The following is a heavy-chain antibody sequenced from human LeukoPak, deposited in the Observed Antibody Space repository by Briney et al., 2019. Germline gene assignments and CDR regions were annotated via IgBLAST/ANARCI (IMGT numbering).Heavy chain of an antibody. CDR3: ARPATVTTSFWYFDL. Sequence: SETLSLTCTISGGSISTSSYYWGWIRQPPGKGLEWIGRIFYSGSTYYNPSLKSRVTISVDTSKYQFSLNLSSVTAADTAVYYCARPATVTTSFWYFDLWGRGTLVTVSS. CDR2: IFYSGST. CDR1: GGSISTSSYY. D-gene: IGHD4-17*01. J-gene: IGHJ2*01. V-gene: IGHV4-39*01.